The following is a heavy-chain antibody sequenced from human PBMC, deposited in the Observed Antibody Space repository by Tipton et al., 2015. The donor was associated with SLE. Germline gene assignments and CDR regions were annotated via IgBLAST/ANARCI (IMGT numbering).Heavy chain of an antibody. CDR1: GGSISSSSYN. CDR3: ATSYSSSPNDAFDI. CDR2: IYYSVST. V-gene: IGHV4-39*07. Sequence: TLSLTCIVSGGSISSSSYNWGWIRQPPGKGLEWIGSIYYSVSTYYNPSLKSRVTISVDTSNNQFSLKLSSVTAADTALYYCATSYSSSPNDAFDIWGQGTMVTVSS. D-gene: IGHD6-6*01. J-gene: IGHJ3*02.